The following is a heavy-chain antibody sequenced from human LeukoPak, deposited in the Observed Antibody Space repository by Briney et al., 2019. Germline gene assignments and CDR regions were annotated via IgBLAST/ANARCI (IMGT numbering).Heavy chain of an antibody. V-gene: IGHV3-21*01. CDR1: GFTFSSYS. J-gene: IGHJ4*02. Sequence: GGSLRLSCAASGFTFSSYSMNWVRQAPGKGLEWVSSISSSSSYIYYADSVKGRFTISRDDAENSLYLQMNSLIAEDTAVYYCARERASSSWTLFGYWGQGTLVTVSS. CDR3: ARERASSSWTLFGY. D-gene: IGHD6-13*01. CDR2: ISSSSSYI.